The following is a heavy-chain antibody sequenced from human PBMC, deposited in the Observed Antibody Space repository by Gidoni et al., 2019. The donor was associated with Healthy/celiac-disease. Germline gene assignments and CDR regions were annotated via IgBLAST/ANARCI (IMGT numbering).Heavy chain of an antibody. V-gene: IGHV3-74*01. D-gene: IGHD6-13*01. J-gene: IGHJ6*04. Sequence: GSSTSYADSVKGRFTISRDNPKTTLYLQMNSLRAEDAAVYYCARRRWGIANGMDVWGKGTTVTVSS. CDR2: GSST. CDR3: ARRRWGIANGMDV.